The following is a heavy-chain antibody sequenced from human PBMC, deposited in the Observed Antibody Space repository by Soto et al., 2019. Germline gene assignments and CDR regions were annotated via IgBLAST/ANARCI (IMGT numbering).Heavy chain of an antibody. V-gene: IGHV3-21*02. CDR1: GFTFSSYN. J-gene: IGHJ1*01. Sequence: EVQLVESGGCLVKPGGSLRLSCAASGFTFSSYNMNWVRQAPGKGLEWVSYISSRSNYIYYADSVKGRFTISRDNAKNSLYLQMNSLRAEDTAVYYCARDRGGSSWDFQHWGQGTLVTVSS. D-gene: IGHD6-13*01. CDR2: ISSRSNYI. CDR3: ARDRGGSSWDFQH.